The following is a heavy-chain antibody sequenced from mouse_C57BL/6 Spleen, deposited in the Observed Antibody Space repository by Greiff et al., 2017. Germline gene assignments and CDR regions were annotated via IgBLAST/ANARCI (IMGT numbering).Heavy chain of an antibody. CDR1: GFTFSSYG. CDR3: ARHEAYYSNDFFAY. D-gene: IGHD2-5*01. V-gene: IGHV5-6*01. J-gene: IGHJ3*01. Sequence: EVQLVESGGDLVKPGGSLKLSCAASGFTFSSYGMSWVRQTPDKRLAWVATISSGGSYTYYPDSVKGRFTISRDNTKNTLYLQMSSLKSEDTAMYYCARHEAYYSNDFFAYWGQGTLVTVSA. CDR2: ISSGGSYT.